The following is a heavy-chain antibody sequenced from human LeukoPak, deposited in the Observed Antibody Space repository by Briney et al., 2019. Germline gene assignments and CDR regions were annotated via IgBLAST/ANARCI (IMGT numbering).Heavy chain of an antibody. CDR2: INHSGST. CDR1: GGSFSGYY. D-gene: IGHD3-10*01. CDR3: ASSRGLDYYGSGSYYY. J-gene: IGHJ4*02. V-gene: IGHV4-34*01. Sequence: PSETLSLTCAVYGGSFSGYYWSWIRQPPGKGLEWIGEINHSGSTNYNPSLKSRVTISVDTSKNQFSLKLSSVTAADTAVYYCASSRGLDYYGSGSYYYWGQGTLVTVSS.